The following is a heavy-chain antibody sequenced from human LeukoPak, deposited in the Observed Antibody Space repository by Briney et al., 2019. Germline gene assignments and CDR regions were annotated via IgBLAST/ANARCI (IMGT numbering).Heavy chain of an antibody. Sequence: GASVKVSCKASGGTFSSYAISWVRRAPGQGLDWMGIINPSGGSTSYAQKFQGRVTMTRDTSTSTVYMELSSLRSEDTAVYYCARDSADYGDYDYWGQGTLVTVSS. J-gene: IGHJ4*02. CDR2: INPSGGST. CDR3: ARDSADYGDYDY. V-gene: IGHV1-46*01. D-gene: IGHD4-17*01. CDR1: GGTFSSYA.